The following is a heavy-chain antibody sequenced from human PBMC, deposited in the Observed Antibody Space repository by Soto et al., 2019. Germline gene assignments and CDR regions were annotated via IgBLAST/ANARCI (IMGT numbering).Heavy chain of an antibody. D-gene: IGHD3-10*01. CDR3: VHEPPGSRSDHYYMDV. CDR2: LYTDGNT. CDR1: GGSISSSSYY. V-gene: IGHV4-39*02. Sequence: SETLSLTCTVSGGSISSSSYYRGWIRQPPGEGPEWIGSLYTDGNTYYNPSLRSRVTMSADTSKNHFSLRLTSVTAADTAVYYCVHEPPGSRSDHYYMDVWGRGTTVTVSS. J-gene: IGHJ6*03.